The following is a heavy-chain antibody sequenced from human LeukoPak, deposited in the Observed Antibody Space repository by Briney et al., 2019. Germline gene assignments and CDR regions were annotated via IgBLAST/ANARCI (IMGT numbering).Heavy chain of an antibody. D-gene: IGHD3-10*01. CDR2: IYTSGST. CDR3: ARDVPGAMVRGVVIYYYYMDV. Sequence: SETLSLTCTVSVGSISSYYWSWIRQPAGKGLEWIGRIYTSGSTNYNPSLKSRVTMSVDTSKNQFSLKLSSVTAADTAVYYCARDVPGAMVRGVVIYYYYMDVWGKGTTVTVSS. CDR1: VGSISSYY. V-gene: IGHV4-4*07. J-gene: IGHJ6*03.